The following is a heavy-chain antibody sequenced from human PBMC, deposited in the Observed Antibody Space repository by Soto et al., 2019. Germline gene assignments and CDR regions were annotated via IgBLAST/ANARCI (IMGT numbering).Heavy chain of an antibody. Sequence: EVQVLESGGDLVQPGGSLRLSCAASGFTFSNYAMNWVRQAPGKGPEWVSVISAGRSTYYADSVKGRFTISRDNSKSTLFLQMDSLRAEDTALYYCTKVRGDPVWGKGTTVTVSS. CDR2: ISAGRST. CDR1: GFTFSNYA. D-gene: IGHD4-17*01. J-gene: IGHJ6*04. CDR3: TKVRGDPV. V-gene: IGHV3-23*01.